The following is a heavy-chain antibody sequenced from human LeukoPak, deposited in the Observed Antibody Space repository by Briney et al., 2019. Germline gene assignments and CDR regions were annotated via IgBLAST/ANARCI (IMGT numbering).Heavy chain of an antibody. J-gene: IGHJ3*02. V-gene: IGHV3-74*01. CDR1: GFTFSSYW. D-gene: IGHD2-15*01. Sequence: PGGSLRLSCEASGFTFSSYWMHWVRQAPGQGLVWVARIKYNGSSTNYADSVKGRFTISRDNAKKTLYVQMTSLRAEDTAVYYCARALVAGVTLNALDIWGQGTMVTVSS. CDR2: IKYNGSST. CDR3: ARALVAGVTLNALDI.